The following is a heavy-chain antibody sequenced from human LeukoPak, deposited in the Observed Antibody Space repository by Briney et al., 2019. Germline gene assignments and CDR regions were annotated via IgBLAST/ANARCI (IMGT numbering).Heavy chain of an antibody. J-gene: IGHJ6*02. CDR2: IYQSGST. Sequence: SETLSLTCTVSGGSISNYYWSWIRQPPGKGLEWIGYIYQSGSTDYNPSLKSRVTISVDTSKNQFSLKLSSVTAADTAVYYCARDGLLNYIRNYYGMDVWGQGTTVTVSS. D-gene: IGHD1-7*01. V-gene: IGHV4-59*01. CDR1: GGSISNYY. CDR3: ARDGLLNYIRNYYGMDV.